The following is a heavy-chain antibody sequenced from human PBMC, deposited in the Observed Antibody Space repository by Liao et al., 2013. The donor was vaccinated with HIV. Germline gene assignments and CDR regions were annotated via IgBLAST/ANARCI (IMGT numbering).Heavy chain of an antibody. V-gene: IGHV4-61*02. CDR3: ARDAYFDWDNWFDP. CDR2: IYTSGST. D-gene: IGHD3-9*01. CDR1: GGSISSGTYY. Sequence: QVQLQESGPGLVKPSQTLSLSCSVSGGSISSGTYYWSWIRQPAGKGLEWIGRIYTSGSTNYNPSLKSRVTMSVDTSKNQFSLKLSSVTAADTAVYYCARDAYFDWDNWFDPWGQGTLVTVSS. J-gene: IGHJ5*02.